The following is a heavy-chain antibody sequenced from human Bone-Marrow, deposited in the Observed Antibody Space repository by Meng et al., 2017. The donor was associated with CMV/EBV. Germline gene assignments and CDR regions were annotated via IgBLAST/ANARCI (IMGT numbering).Heavy chain of an antibody. D-gene: IGHD3-10*01. CDR2: IYYSGST. CDR3: ARDSLRLQLDY. J-gene: IGHJ4*02. Sequence: SGTLSLTCTVSGGSISSYYWSWIRQPPGKGLEWIGYIYYSGSTNYNPSLKSRVTISVDTSKNQFSLKLSSVTAADTAVYYCARDSLRLQLDYWGQGTLVTVSS. CDR1: GGSISSYY. V-gene: IGHV4-59*01.